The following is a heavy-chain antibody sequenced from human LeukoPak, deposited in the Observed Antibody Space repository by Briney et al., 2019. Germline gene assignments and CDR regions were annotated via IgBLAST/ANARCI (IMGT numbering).Heavy chain of an antibody. V-gene: IGHV4-39*07. CDR1: GGSISSSNYC. D-gene: IGHD3-10*01. J-gene: IGHJ6*03. CDR3: RGAGTYYYYYMDV. Sequence: SETLSLTCSVSGGSISSSNYCWSWIRQPPGKGLEWIGEINHSGSTNYNPSLKSRVTISVDTSKNQFSLKLSSVTAADTAVYYCRGAGTYYYYYMDVWGKGTTVTVSS. CDR2: INHSGST.